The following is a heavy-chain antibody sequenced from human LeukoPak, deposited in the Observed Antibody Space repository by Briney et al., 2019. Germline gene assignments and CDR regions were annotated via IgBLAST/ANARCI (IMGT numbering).Heavy chain of an antibody. CDR2: MSYDGSNT. CDR3: ARDGLNYYDSSGYSDY. J-gene: IGHJ4*02. V-gene: IGHV3-30*04. D-gene: IGHD3-22*01. CDR1: GFTFITYA. Sequence: PGGSLRLSCAASGFTFITYAMHWVRQAPGKGLEWVAVMSYDGSNTYYGDSVKGRFTISRDNSKNTLYLQMNSLRAEDTAVYYCARDGLNYYDSSGYSDYWGQGTLVTVSS.